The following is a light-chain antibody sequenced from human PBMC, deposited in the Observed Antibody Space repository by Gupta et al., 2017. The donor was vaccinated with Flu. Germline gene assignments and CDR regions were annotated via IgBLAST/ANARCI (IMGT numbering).Light chain of an antibody. CDR2: CAS. Sequence: NGMSSHPFLESSNKKNALGWYQQKPGQPPRLLIYCASSRETGVPDRFNGSGFGTSFTLTISSLQAEDLAIYYCQQHYITPYTFGQGTKLEI. J-gene: IGKJ2*01. V-gene: IGKV4-1*01. CDR1: HPFLESSNKKNA. CDR3: QQHYITPYT.